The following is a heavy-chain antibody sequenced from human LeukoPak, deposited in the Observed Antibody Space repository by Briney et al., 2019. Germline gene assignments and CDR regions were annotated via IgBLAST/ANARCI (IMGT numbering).Heavy chain of an antibody. Sequence: GESLKISCKGSGYSFTTYWIGWVRQMPGKGLEWMGIIYPGDSDTRYSPSFQGQVTISADKSISTAYLQWSSLKASDTAMYYCATQGGGAYCGGDCYDAFDIWGQGTMVTVSS. D-gene: IGHD2-21*02. V-gene: IGHV5-51*01. CDR2: IYPGDSDT. CDR1: GYSFTTYW. CDR3: ATQGGGAYCGGDCYDAFDI. J-gene: IGHJ3*02.